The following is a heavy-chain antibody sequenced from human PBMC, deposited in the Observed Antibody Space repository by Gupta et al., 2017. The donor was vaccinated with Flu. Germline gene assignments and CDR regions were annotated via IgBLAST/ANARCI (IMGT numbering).Heavy chain of an antibody. D-gene: IGHD6-19*01. CDR2: IIPIIGID. CDR1: GGTFSSYT. J-gene: IGHJ4*02. V-gene: IGHV1-69*08. Sequence: QVQLVQSGAELKQPGSSVKVSCKASGGTFSSYTISWVRQAPGQGLEWMGRIIPIIGIDNYEQKVQGRVTITAEKSTSTAYMELSSLRSEDTAVYYCARDRDSSGWLPMADYGGQGTLVTVSS. CDR3: ARDRDSSGWLPMADY.